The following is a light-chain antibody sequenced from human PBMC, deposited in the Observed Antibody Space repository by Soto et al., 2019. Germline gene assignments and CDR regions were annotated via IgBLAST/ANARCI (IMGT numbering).Light chain of an antibody. CDR3: SSYAGSNNYV. J-gene: IGLJ1*01. CDR1: SSDIGSYDY. Sequence: QSLLPEPPSAYGSPGQSVTISCTGTSSDIGSYDYVSWYQQHPGKAPKLMIYEVTKRPSGVPDRFSGSRSGNTASLTVSGLQGEDEADYYCSSYAGSNNYVLGTGTKVT. CDR2: EVT. V-gene: IGLV2-8*01.